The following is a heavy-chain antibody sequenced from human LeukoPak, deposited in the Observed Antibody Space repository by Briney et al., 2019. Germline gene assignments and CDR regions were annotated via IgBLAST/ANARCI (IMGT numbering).Heavy chain of an antibody. CDR2: IYSNDNV. CDR1: GGSIRGHY. Sequence: PSETLSLTCSVSGGSIRGHYWSWIRRPPGKGLEWIGYIYSNDNVLYNPFLKSRVTLSVDTFNNQFSLSLTSVTAADTAVYYCARLADTSSYYEDYWGQGTLVTVSS. J-gene: IGHJ4*02. D-gene: IGHD3-22*01. CDR3: ARLADTSSYYEDY. V-gene: IGHV4-59*08.